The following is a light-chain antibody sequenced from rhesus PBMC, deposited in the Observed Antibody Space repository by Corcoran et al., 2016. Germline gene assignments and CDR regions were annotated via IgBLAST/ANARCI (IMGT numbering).Light chain of an antibody. Sequence: DIQMSQSPSSLSASVGDRVTITCRASQAVSSYLNWYQQTPGKAPQLLIYNSESLASGVPSMFSGRGSGTDFTLTISSLQPEDFATYYCQQGNSNPFTFGPGTKVDIK. CDR1: QAVSSY. CDR2: NSE. J-gene: IGKJ3*01. V-gene: IGKV1-32*02. CDR3: QQGNSNPFT.